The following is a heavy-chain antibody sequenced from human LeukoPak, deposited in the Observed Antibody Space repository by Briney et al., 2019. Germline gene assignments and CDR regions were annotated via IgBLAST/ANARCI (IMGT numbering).Heavy chain of an antibody. V-gene: IGHV5-51*01. CDR3: ARLAYCGGDCYRTTRGYFQH. D-gene: IGHD2-21*02. CDR1: GYSFTSYW. J-gene: IGHJ1*01. Sequence: GESLKISCKGSGYSFTSYWIGWVRQMPEKGLEWMGIIYPGDSDTRYSPSFQGQVTISADKSIGTAYLQWNSLKASDSAMYFCARLAYCGGDCYRTTRGYFQHWGQGTLVTVSS. CDR2: IYPGDSDT.